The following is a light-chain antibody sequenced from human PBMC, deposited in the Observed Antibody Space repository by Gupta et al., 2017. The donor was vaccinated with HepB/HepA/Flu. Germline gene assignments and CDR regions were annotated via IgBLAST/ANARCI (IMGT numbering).Light chain of an antibody. V-gene: IGLV2-14*01. CDR2: DVS. Sequence: SALTQPASVSGSPGQSITISCTGTSSDVGGYDYVYWYQPHPGKAPKLMIYDVSNRPAGVANRFSGSKTGNTASLTISGLQAEDAADYYCSSYTTSNTVVFGGGTKLTVL. CDR1: SSDVGGYDY. J-gene: IGLJ2*01. CDR3: SSYTTSNTVV.